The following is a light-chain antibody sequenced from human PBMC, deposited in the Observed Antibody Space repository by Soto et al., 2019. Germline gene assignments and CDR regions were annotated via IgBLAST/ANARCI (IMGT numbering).Light chain of an antibody. CDR2: DAS. Sequence: IQVPQARSSLSASWADSVTINCRASQTSSSWLAWYQQIPGKAPKLLIYDASNLESGVPSRFSGSGSGTDFTFTISSLQPEDIATYYCQQYDNLPIKFGQGTRLEIK. J-gene: IGKJ5*01. CDR1: QTSSSW. CDR3: QQYDNLPIK. V-gene: IGKV1-33*01.